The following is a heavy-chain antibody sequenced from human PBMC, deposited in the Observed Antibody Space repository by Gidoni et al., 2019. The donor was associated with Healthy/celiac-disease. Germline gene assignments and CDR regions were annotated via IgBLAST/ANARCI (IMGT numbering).Heavy chain of an antibody. V-gene: IGHV1-69*01. J-gene: IGHJ2*01. D-gene: IGHD2-21*02. CDR3: ARDRLGTSGNSWRWYFDL. Sequence: QVQLVQSGAEVKKPGSSVKVSCKASEGTFSSYAISWVRQAPGQGLEWMGGIIPIFGTANYAQKFQGRVTITADESTSTAYMELSSLRSEDTAVYYCARDRLGTSGNSWRWYFDLWGRGTLVTVSS. CDR2: IIPIFGTA. CDR1: EGTFSSYA.